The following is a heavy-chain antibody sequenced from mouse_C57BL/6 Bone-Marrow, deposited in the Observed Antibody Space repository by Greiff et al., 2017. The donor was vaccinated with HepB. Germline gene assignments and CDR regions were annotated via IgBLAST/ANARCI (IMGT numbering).Heavy chain of an antibody. J-gene: IGHJ4*01. D-gene: IGHD2-5*01. V-gene: IGHV5-12*01. CDR1: GFTFSDYY. CDR2: ISNGGGSN. CDR3: ARHPAYYSNLYAMDY. Sequence: EVKLMESGGGLVQPGGSLKLSCAASGFTFSDYYMYWVRQTPEKRLEWVAYISNGGGSNYYPDTVKGRFTISRDNAKNTLYLQMRRLKSEDTAMYYCARHPAYYSNLYAMDYWGQGTSVTVSS.